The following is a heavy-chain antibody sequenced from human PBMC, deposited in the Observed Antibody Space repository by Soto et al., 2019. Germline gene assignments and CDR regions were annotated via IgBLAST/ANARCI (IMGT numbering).Heavy chain of an antibody. J-gene: IGHJ1*01. CDR2: IYYSGST. V-gene: IGHV4-39*01. CDR1: GGSISSSSYY. D-gene: IGHD6-13*01. CDR3: AVGTEQTSNH. Sequence: QLHLPESGPGLVKPSETLSLTCTVSGGSISSSSYYWGWIRQPPGKGLEWIGSIYYSGSTYYNPSHRSRVTISVDTSKNQFALKLSSVTAADTAVYYCAVGTEQTSNHWGHGTLVTVSS.